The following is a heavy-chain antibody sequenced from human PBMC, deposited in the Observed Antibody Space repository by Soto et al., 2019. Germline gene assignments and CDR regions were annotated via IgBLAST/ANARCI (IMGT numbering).Heavy chain of an antibody. V-gene: IGHV3-74*01. CDR2: INTDGSGT. CDR3: ARDRPGGHHYFDF. D-gene: IGHD6-6*01. CDR1: GFTFSSEW. Sequence: PGGSLRLSCAASGFTFSSEWMHWVRQAPGKGLVWVSRINTDGSGTSYADSVKGRFTISRDNAKNTLYLQMNSLRAEDTAVYYCARDRPGGHHYFDFCGQGIMVTVSS. J-gene: IGHJ4*02.